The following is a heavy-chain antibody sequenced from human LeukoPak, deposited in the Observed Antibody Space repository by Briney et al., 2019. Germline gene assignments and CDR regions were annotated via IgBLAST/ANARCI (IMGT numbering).Heavy chain of an antibody. CDR2: ISYDGSNK. J-gene: IGHJ1*01. CDR1: GFTFNTYG. D-gene: IGHD2-2*01. CDR3: AKDLYGSAPAPGYFQH. V-gene: IGHV3-30*18. Sequence: GGSLRLSCAASGFTFNTYGMHWVRQAPGKGLEWVAVISYDGSNKYYPDSVKGRFSISRDNSKNTLYLQMNSLRAEDTAVYYCAKDLYGSAPAPGYFQHWGQGTLVTVSS.